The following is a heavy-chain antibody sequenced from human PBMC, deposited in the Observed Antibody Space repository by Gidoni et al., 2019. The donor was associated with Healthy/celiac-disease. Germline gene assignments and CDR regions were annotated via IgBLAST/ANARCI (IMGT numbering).Heavy chain of an antibody. D-gene: IGHD3-22*01. CDR1: GFSLSTGAMS. Sequence: QVTLRESGPALVKPTQTLTLTCTFSGFSLSTGAMSVSWIRQPPGKALEWLARIDWDDDKFYNTSLKTRLTISKDTSKNHVVLTMTNLDPVDTATYYCAALGRDSSGYYYFEYWGQGTLVTVSS. V-gene: IGHV2-70*17. J-gene: IGHJ4*02. CDR3: AALGRDSSGYYYFEY. CDR2: IDWDDDK.